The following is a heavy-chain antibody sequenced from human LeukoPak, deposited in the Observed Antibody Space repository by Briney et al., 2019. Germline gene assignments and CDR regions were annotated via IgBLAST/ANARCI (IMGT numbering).Heavy chain of an antibody. J-gene: IGHJ4*02. CDR3: ARARSDYSGFYFDY. Sequence: LETLSLTCTVSGGSISSDYWSWIRQPPGKGLEWVGYIYYSGSTNYNPSLKSRVTISVDTSKNQFSHKLSSVTAADTAVYYCARARSDYSGFYFDYWGQGTLVTVSS. V-gene: IGHV4-59*01. CDR2: IYYSGST. CDR1: GGSISSDY. D-gene: IGHD3-3*01.